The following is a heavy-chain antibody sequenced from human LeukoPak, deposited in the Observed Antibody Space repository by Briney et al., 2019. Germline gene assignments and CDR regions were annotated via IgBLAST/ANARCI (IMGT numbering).Heavy chain of an antibody. CDR1: GFTFSSYS. CDR2: ISSSSSYI. CDR3: ARDLSGARDAFDI. Sequence: GGSLRLSCAASGFTFSSYSMNWVRQAPGKGPEWVSSISSSSSYIYYADSVKGRFTISRDNAKNSLYLQMNSLRAEDTAVYYCARDLSGARDAFDIWGQGTMVTVSS. J-gene: IGHJ3*02. D-gene: IGHD1-26*01. V-gene: IGHV3-21*01.